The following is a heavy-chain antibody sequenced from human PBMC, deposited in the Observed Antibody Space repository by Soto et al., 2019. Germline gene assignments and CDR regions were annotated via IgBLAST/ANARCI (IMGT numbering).Heavy chain of an antibody. D-gene: IGHD3-3*01. CDR1: GYTFNTSG. V-gene: IGHV1-18*01. Sequence: ASVKVSCKTSGYTFNTSGINWVRQAPGQGLELMGWISAYDGKTTYAEKFQGRVTLTTDTSTSTAYMELRSLRSDDTAIYYCARDPHEFWTSYWFDPWVQGTPVTV. J-gene: IGHJ5*02. CDR2: ISAYDGKT. CDR3: ARDPHEFWTSYWFDP.